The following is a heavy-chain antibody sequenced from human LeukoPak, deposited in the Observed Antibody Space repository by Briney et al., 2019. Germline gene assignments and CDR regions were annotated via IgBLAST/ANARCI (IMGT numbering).Heavy chain of an antibody. CDR3: ARHPGHNWFDP. V-gene: IGHV4-34*01. J-gene: IGHJ5*02. D-gene: IGHD3-10*01. Sequence: PSETLSLTCAVYGGSFSGYYWSWIRQPPGKGLEWIGEINHSGSTNYNPSLKSRVTISVDTSKNQFSLKLSSVTAADTAVYYCARHPGHNWFDPWGQGTLVTISS. CDR2: INHSGST. CDR1: GGSFSGYY.